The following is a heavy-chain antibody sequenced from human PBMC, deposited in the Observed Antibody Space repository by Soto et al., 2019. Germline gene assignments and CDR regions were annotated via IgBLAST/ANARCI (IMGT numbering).Heavy chain of an antibody. J-gene: IGHJ3*02. V-gene: IGHV3-30*03. CDR1: GFTFSSYG. Sequence: QVQLVESGGGVVQPGRSLRLSCAASGFTFSSYGMHWVRQAPGKGLEWVAVISYDGSNKYYADSVKGRFTISRDNSKNTLYLQMNSLRAEDTAVYYCARGYCSGGICYWGDAFDIWGQGTMVTVSS. CDR2: ISYDGSNK. CDR3: ARGYCSGGICYWGDAFDI. D-gene: IGHD2-15*01.